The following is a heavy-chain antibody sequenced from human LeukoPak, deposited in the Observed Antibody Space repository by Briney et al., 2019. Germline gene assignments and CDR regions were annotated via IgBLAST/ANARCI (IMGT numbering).Heavy chain of an antibody. CDR1: GFTFSNAW. CDR3: TTNLRYFDWLLSSYGMDV. CDR2: IKSKTDGGTT. Sequence: GGSLRLSCAASGFTFSNAWMSWVRQAPGKGLEWVGRIKSKTDGGTTDYAAPVKGRFTISRDDSKNTLYLQMNSLKTEDTAVYYCTTNLRYFDWLLSSYGMDVWGQGATVTVSS. V-gene: IGHV3-15*01. D-gene: IGHD3-9*01. J-gene: IGHJ6*02.